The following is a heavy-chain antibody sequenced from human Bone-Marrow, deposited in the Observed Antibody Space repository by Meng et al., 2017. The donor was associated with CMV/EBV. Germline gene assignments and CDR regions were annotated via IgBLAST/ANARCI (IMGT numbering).Heavy chain of an antibody. CDR3: AKGVATTGHYYGMDV. D-gene: IGHD5-12*01. CDR1: GFTFDDYG. CDR2: IRYDGSNK. V-gene: IGHV3-30*02. J-gene: IGHJ6*02. Sequence: GESLKISCAASGFTFDDYGMSWVRQAPGKGLEWVAFIRYDGSNKYYADSVKGRFTISRDNSKNTLYLQMNSLRAEDTAVYYCAKGVATTGHYYGMDVWGQGTTVTVSS.